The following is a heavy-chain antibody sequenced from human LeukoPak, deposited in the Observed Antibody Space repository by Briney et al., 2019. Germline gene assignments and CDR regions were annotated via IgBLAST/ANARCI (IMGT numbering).Heavy chain of an antibody. V-gene: IGHV1-8*01. CDR2: MNPNSGNT. J-gene: IGHJ6*02. Sequence: SDKVSCKPSGYTFPHYVINWLRQATAQGREWMGWMNPNSGNTGYAQKSQGRGTMTRNTSISTAYMELRRLRSEDTAVYYCAKTPSGWFPFFYYYYGMDVWGQGTTVTVSS. CDR1: GYTFPHYV. D-gene: IGHD6-19*01. CDR3: AKTPSGWFPFFYYYYGMDV.